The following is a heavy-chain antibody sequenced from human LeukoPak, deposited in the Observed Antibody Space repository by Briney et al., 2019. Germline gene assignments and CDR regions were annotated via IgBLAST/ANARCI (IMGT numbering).Heavy chain of an antibody. V-gene: IGHV1-18*01. J-gene: IGHJ4*02. CDR1: GYTFTSYG. D-gene: IGHD3-22*01. Sequence: ASVKVSCKASGYTFTSYGISWVRQAPGQGLEWMGWISAYNGNTNYAQKLQGRGTMTTDTSTSTAYMELRSLRSDDTAVYYCARVIDSSGYYGRVRSDFDYWGQGTLVTVSS. CDR3: ARVIDSSGYYGRVRSDFDY. CDR2: ISAYNGNT.